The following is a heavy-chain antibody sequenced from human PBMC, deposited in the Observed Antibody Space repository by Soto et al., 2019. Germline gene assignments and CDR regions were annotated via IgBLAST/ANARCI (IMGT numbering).Heavy chain of an antibody. CDR2: IYSGGSS. CDR1: GFTVSSSH. D-gene: IGHD3-10*01. J-gene: IGHJ5*02. V-gene: IGHV3-53*01. Sequence: PGGSLRLSCTTSGFTVSSSHMTWVHQAPGKGLEWASVIYSGGSSYYAVSVQGRFTISRDNSKNTVCLQMNSLRGEDTAMYYCARLGPYGSESYSFRYNWFDPWGQGT. CDR3: ARLGPYGSESYSFRYNWFDP.